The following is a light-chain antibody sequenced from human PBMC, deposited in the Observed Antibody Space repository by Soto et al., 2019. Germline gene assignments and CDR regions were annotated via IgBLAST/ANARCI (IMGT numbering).Light chain of an antibody. J-gene: IGLJ1*01. CDR3: SSYTSRSTYF. V-gene: IGLV2-14*01. CDR2: DVT. CDR1: SSDVGGYNY. Sequence: QSALTQPASVSGSPGQSITISCTGTSSDVGGYNYVSWYQQHPGKAPKLMIYDVTNRPSGVSNRFSGSKSGNTASLTIFGLQPEDEADYYCSSYTSRSTYFFGTGTKVTV.